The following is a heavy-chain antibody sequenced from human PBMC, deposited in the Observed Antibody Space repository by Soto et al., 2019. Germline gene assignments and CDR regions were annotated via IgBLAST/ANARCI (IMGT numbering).Heavy chain of an antibody. Sequence: GGSLRLSCAASGFTFSSYAMSWVRQTPGKGLEWVSAISGSGGSTYYADSVKGRFTISRDKSKNTLYLQMNSLRAEDTAGYCCAKGRPRLFDFWGRGTLVTVSS. V-gene: IGHV3-23*01. D-gene: IGHD6-6*01. CDR1: GFTFSSYA. J-gene: IGHJ4*02. CDR2: ISGSGGST. CDR3: AKGRPRLFDF.